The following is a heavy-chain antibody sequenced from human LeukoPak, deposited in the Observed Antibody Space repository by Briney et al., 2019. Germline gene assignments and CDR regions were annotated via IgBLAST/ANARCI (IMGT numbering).Heavy chain of an antibody. CDR2: ISSSGSTM. V-gene: IGHV3-11*01. D-gene: IGHD5-12*01. Sequence: GGSLRLSCAASGFIFSDYYMSWIRQAPGKGLEWVSYISSSGSTMYYTDSVKGRFTISRDNAKDSLYLQMNSLRAEDTAVYYCARDPGSGYEEHFDYWGQGTMVTVSS. CDR1: GFIFSDYY. CDR3: ARDPGSGYEEHFDY. J-gene: IGHJ4*02.